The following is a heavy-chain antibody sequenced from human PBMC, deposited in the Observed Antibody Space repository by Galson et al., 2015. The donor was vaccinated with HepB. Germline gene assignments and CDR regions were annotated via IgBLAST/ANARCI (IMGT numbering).Heavy chain of an antibody. CDR3: ARLGSYGSGSYPGAFDI. CDR2: ISSSSSTI. D-gene: IGHD3-10*01. J-gene: IGHJ3*02. CDR1: GFTFSSYS. V-gene: IGHV3-48*02. Sequence: SLRLSCAASGFTFSSYSMNWVRQAPGKGLEWVSYISSSSSTIYYADSVKGRFTISRDNAKNSLYLQMNSLRDEDTAVYYCARLGSYGSGSYPGAFDIWGQGTMVTVSS.